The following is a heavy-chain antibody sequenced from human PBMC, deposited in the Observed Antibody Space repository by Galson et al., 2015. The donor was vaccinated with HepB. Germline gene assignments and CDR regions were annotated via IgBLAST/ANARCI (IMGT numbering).Heavy chain of an antibody. CDR1: GYAFTSYD. CDR2: MNPNSGNT. J-gene: IGHJ3*02. CDR3: ASWVEVGARGQPYLGGYDSCDI. D-gene: IGHD2-21*01. V-gene: IGHV1-8*01. Sequence: SVKVSCKASGYAFTSYDFNWVRQATGQGLEWMGWMNPNSGNTGYVQKFQGRVTMTRNTSISTVYMELSSLRSEDTAVYYCASWVEVGARGQPYLGGYDSCDIWGQGTMVAVSS.